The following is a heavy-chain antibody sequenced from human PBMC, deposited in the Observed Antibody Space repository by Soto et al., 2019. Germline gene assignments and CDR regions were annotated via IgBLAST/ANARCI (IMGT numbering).Heavy chain of an antibody. V-gene: IGHV4-59*08. Sequence: SETLSLTCTVSGGSMNNIYWSWIRQSPEKGLEWVGYIYYTGSTDYNPSLKSRVTISVDTSKNQLSLKLSSVTAADTAVYYCARHGLGSSKFDYWGQGTLVTVSS. J-gene: IGHJ4*02. CDR1: GGSMNNIY. CDR3: ARHGLGSSKFDY. D-gene: IGHD6-13*01. CDR2: IYYTGST.